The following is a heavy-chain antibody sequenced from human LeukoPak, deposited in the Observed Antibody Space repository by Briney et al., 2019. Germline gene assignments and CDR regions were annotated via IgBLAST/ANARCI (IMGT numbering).Heavy chain of an antibody. V-gene: IGHV3-30-3*01. CDR2: ISYDGSNK. CDR3: ARVSTDLVPAAHYYYYYMDV. J-gene: IGHJ6*03. Sequence: GGSLRLSCAASGFTFSSYAMHWVRQAPGKGLEWVAVISYDGSNKYYADSVKGRFTISRDNSKNTLYLQMNSLRAEDTAVYYCARVSTDLVPAAHYYYYYMDVWGKGTTVTVSS. D-gene: IGHD2-2*01. CDR1: GFTFSSYA.